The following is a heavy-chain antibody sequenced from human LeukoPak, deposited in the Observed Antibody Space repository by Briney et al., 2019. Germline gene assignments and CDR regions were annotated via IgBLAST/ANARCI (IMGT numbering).Heavy chain of an antibody. CDR3: ARVLITMIVVVSGDAFDI. CDR1: GFTFSSYA. CDR2: ISYDGSNK. J-gene: IGHJ3*02. D-gene: IGHD3-22*01. V-gene: IGHV3-30-3*01. Sequence: GGSLRLSCAASGFTFSSYAMHWVRQAPGKGLGWVAVISYDGSNKYYADSVKGRFIISRDNSKNTLYLQMNSLRAEDTAVYYCARVLITMIVVVSGDAFDIWGQGTMVTVSS.